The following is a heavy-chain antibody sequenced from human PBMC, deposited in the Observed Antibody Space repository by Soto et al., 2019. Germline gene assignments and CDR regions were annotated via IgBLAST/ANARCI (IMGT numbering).Heavy chain of an antibody. V-gene: IGHV4-61*01. CDR1: GGSVSSGSYY. Sequence: PSETLSLTCTVSGGSVSSGSYYWSWIRQPPGKGLEWIGYIYYSGSTNYNPSLKSRVTISVDTSKNQFSLKLSSVTAADTAVYYCERVSITIFGVVNWFDPWGQGTLVTVSS. J-gene: IGHJ5*02. CDR3: ERVSITIFGVVNWFDP. D-gene: IGHD3-3*01. CDR2: IYYSGST.